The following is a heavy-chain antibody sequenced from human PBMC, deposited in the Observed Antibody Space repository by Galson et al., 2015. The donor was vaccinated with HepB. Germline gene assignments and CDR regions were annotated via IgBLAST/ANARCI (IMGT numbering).Heavy chain of an antibody. CDR1: GYTFISYY. CDR3: ARGNSWDAFDT. D-gene: IGHD6-13*01. CDR2: INPSGGST. J-gene: IGHJ3*02. Sequence: SVKVSCKASGYTFISYYMHWVRQAPGQGLEWMGVINPSGGSTIYAQHFQGRVTMTGDTSTSTVYMELSSLRSEDTAVFYCARGNSWDAFDTWGQGTMVTVSS. V-gene: IGHV1-46*01.